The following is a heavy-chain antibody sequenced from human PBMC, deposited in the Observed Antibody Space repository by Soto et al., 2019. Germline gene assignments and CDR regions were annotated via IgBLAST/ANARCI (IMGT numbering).Heavy chain of an antibody. CDR1: GFTFSSYS. V-gene: IGHV3-21*01. CDR3: ARGSYGDYANDY. CDR2: ISSSSSYI. J-gene: IGHJ4*02. Sequence: GGSLRLSCAASGFTFSSYSMNWVRQAPGKGLEWVSSISSSSSYIYYADSVKGRFTISRDNAKNSLYLQMNSLRAEDTAVYYCARGSYGDYANDYWGQRTLVTVSS. D-gene: IGHD4-17*01.